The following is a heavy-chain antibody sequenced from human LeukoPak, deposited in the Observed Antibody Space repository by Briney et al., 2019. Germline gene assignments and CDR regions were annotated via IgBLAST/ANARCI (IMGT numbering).Heavy chain of an antibody. V-gene: IGHV1-18*01. J-gene: IGHJ4*02. CDR3: AISITAPPNLYYFDY. Sequence: ASVKVSCKASGYTLATNGISWVRQAPGQGLEWMGWISIYNANTKYAQKLQGRVTMTTDTSTNTAYMELRNLRSDDTAVYYCAISITAPPNLYYFDYWGQGTLVTVSS. CDR2: ISIYNANT. CDR1: GYTLATNG. D-gene: IGHD6-6*01.